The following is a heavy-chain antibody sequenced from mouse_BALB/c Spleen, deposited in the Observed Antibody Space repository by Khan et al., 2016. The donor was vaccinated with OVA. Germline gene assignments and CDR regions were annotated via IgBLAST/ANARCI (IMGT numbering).Heavy chain of an antibody. J-gene: IGHJ1*01. CDR2: IPYSGST. D-gene: IGHD1-1*01. CDR3: ARSGTTVVAYWYFDV. CDR1: GYSITSGYS. Sequence: EVQLQESGPDLVKPSQSLSLTCTVTGYSITSGYSWHWIRQFPGNKLEWMGYIPYSGSTNYNPSLKSRISITRDTSKNQSFLQLNSVTTEDTATYYSARSGTTVVAYWYFDVWGAGTTVTVSS. V-gene: IGHV3-1*02.